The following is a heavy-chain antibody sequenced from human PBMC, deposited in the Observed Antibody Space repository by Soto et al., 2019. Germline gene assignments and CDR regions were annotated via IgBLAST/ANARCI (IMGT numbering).Heavy chain of an antibody. J-gene: IGHJ4*02. CDR3: ARDGVDGSGSYYFDY. Sequence: GGSLRLSCAASGFTFSSYSMNWVRQAPGKGLEWVSYISSSSSTIYYADSVKGRFTISRDNAKNSLYLQMNSLRDEDTAVYYCARDGVDGSGSYYFDYWGQGTLVTVSS. CDR1: GFTFSSYS. CDR2: ISSSSSTI. V-gene: IGHV3-48*02. D-gene: IGHD3-10*01.